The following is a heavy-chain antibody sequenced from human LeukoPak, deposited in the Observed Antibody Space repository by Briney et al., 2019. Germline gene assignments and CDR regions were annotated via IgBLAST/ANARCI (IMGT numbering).Heavy chain of an antibody. CDR2: ISGSGGST. Sequence: GGSLRLSCAASGFTFSSYAMSWVRQAPGKGLEWVSAISGSGGSTYYADSVKGRFTISRDNPKNTLYLQMNSLRAEDTAVYYCAKDPKIRFLEWLFDYWGQGTLVTVSS. CDR3: AKDPKIRFLEWLFDY. D-gene: IGHD3-3*01. J-gene: IGHJ4*02. CDR1: GFTFSSYA. V-gene: IGHV3-23*01.